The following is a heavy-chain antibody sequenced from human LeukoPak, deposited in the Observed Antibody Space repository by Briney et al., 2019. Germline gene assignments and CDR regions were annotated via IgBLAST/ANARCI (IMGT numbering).Heavy chain of an antibody. J-gene: IGHJ4*01. V-gene: IGHV4-39*07. CDR2: IYYSGST. D-gene: IGHD1-26*01. CDR1: GGSISSNTYY. Sequence: PSETLSLTCTVSGGSISSNTYYWGWIRQPPGKGLEWIGSIYYSGSTYYNPSFESRFTISVDTSKNQFSLKLDSVTAADTAVYYCVRSGTAFYFDCWGQGTLVTVSS. CDR3: VRSGTAFYFDC.